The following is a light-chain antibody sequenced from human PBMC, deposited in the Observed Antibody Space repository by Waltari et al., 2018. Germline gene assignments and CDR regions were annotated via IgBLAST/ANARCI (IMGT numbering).Light chain of an antibody. CDR1: QRIRVR. CDR2: KAS. V-gene: IGKV1-5*03. J-gene: IGKJ1*01. Sequence: DIQMTQSPSTLSAYVGDRVTITCRASQRIRVRLAWYQQKPGRAPDLLIYKASTLQSGVPSRFSGSGSGTEFTLTINSLQPDDFATYYCQQYETYSQTFGQGTKVEIK. CDR3: QQYETYSQT.